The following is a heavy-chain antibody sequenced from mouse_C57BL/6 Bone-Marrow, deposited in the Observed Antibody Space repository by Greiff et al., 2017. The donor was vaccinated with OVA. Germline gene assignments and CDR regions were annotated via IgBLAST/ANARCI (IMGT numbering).Heavy chain of an antibody. CDR2: ISSGGSYT. CDR1: GFTFSSYG. D-gene: IGHD3-3*01. J-gene: IGHJ4*01. CDR3: ARRLRGAMDY. V-gene: IGHV5-6*01. Sequence: EVQLVESGGDLVKPGGSLKLSCAASGFTFSSYGMSWVRQTPDKRLEWVATISSGGSYTYYPDSVKGRFTISRDNAKNTLYLQMSSLKSEDTAMYYCARRLRGAMDYWGQGTSVTVSS.